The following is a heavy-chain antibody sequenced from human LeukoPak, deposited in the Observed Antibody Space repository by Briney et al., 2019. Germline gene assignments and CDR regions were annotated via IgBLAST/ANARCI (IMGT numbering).Heavy chain of an antibody. V-gene: IGHV4-59*08. CDR2: IYFSGTV. CDR3: AGKYYYDTSGYYYVDY. Sequence: SETLSLTCTVSGGSVSSYYWSWIRQPPGKGLEWIGYIYFSGTVNYNPSLKSRVTMSLDTSKNQFSLKLSSVTAADTAVYYCAGKYYYDTSGYYYVDYWGQGTLVTVSS. CDR1: GGSVSSYY. J-gene: IGHJ4*02. D-gene: IGHD3-22*01.